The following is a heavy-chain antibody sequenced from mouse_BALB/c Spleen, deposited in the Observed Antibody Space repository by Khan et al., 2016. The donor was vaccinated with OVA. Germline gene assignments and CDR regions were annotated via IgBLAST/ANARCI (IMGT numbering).Heavy chain of an antibody. CDR1: GYSFTDYY. Sequence: QVQLQQSGAELARPGASVKLSSKASGYSFTDYYINWVKQRTGQGLEGIGEISPGSGDTYYNEKFKGKATLTANKSTSTAYMQLSSLTSEASAVYFCARRNYFGYTFAYGGQGTLVTVSA. D-gene: IGHD1-2*01. J-gene: IGHJ3*01. CDR2: ISPGSGDT. V-gene: IGHV1-77*01. CDR3: ARRNYFGYTFAY.